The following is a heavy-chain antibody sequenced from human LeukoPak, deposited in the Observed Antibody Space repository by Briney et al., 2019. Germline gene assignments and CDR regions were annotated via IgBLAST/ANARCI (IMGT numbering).Heavy chain of an antibody. CDR1: GFTFSSYG. V-gene: IGHV3-33*01. CDR3: ASAAGAFDM. J-gene: IGHJ3*02. D-gene: IGHD6-13*01. CDR2: IWSDGSHK. Sequence: RSLRLSCAASGFTFSSYGMHWIRQAPGKGLEWVAVIWSDGSHKYYADSMKGRFTISRDNSKNMVYLQMNSLRVEDTAVYYCASAAGAFDMWGQGTLVTVSS.